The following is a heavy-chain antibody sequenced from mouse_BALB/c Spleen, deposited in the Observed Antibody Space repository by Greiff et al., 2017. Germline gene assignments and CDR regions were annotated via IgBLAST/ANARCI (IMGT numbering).Heavy chain of an antibody. CDR3: ARDVLHWYFDV. V-gene: IGHV1-54*03. CDR1: GYAFTNYL. CDR2: INPGSGGT. J-gene: IGHJ1*01. Sequence: QVHVKQSGAELVRPGTSVKVSCKASGYAFTNYLIEWVKQRPGQGLEWIGVINPGSGGTNDNEKFKGKATLTADKSSSTAYIQLSSLTSDDSAVYFCARDVLHWYFDVWGAGTTVTVSS.